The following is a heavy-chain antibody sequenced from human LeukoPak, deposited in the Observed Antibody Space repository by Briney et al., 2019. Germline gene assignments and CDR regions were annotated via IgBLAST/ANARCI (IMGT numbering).Heavy chain of an antibody. J-gene: IGHJ6*03. CDR3: ARDWYYYASGTPSLGYYMDV. V-gene: IGHV3-74*01. D-gene: IGHD3-10*01. Sequence: GGSLRLSCAASGFTFSTYWMHWVRQAPGKGLIWVSRINNDGSSTSYADSVKGRFTISRDTAKNTLYLQMNSLRAEDTAVYYCARDWYYYASGTPSLGYYMDVWGKGTTVTVSS. CDR1: GFTFSTYW. CDR2: INNDGSST.